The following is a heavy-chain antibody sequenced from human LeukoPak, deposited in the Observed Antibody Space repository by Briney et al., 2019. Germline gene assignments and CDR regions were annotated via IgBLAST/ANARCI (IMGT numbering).Heavy chain of an antibody. Sequence: PGGSLRLSCAASGFSFSSYAMSWVRQAPGKGLEWVSVISGSGGITYYADSVKGRFTISRDNSKNTLYLRMNSLRAEDTAVYYCARDELSSYNWNYWVNFDYWGQGTLVTVSS. J-gene: IGHJ4*02. CDR1: GFSFSSYA. CDR3: ARDELSSYNWNYWVNFDY. CDR2: ISGSGGIT. V-gene: IGHV3-23*01. D-gene: IGHD1-7*01.